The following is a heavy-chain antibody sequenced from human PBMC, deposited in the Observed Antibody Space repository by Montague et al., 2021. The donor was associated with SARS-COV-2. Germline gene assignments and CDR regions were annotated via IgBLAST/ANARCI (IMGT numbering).Heavy chain of an antibody. CDR3: AKARGRTGWFDS. CDR2: INHSGST. J-gene: IGHJ5*01. CDR1: GVSFTNYY. V-gene: IGHV4-34*01. D-gene: IGHD3-10*01. Sequence: SETLSLTCAVRGVSFTNYYWNWIRQSPGKGLETLGEINHSGSTNYNPSLKSRVTISVDMSKSQVSLNLTSVTAADTAIYYCAKARGRTGWFDSWGQGIQVTVSS.